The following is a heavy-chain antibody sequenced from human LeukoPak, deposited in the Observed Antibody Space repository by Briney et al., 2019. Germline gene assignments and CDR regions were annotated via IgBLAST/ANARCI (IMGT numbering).Heavy chain of an antibody. CDR3: AKSGIGGLRGGYFDY. D-gene: IGHD4-17*01. Sequence: ASVKVSCKASGYTFTGYYMHWVRQAPGQGLEWMGWINPKSGGTNYAQKFQGRVTMTRDTSTNTVYMELSSLRSEDTAVYYCAKSGIGGLRGGYFDYWGQGTLVTVSS. CDR1: GYTFTGYY. CDR2: INPKSGGT. J-gene: IGHJ4*02. V-gene: IGHV1-2*02.